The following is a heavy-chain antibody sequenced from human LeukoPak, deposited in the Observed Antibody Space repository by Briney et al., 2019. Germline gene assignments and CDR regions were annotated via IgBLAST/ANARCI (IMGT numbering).Heavy chain of an antibody. J-gene: IGHJ5*02. CDR2: INPNSGGT. CDR1: GYTFTGYY. D-gene: IGHD3-10*01. V-gene: IGHV1-2*02. CDR3: ARDAGGRDYYSGRWFDP. Sequence: GASVKVSCKASGYTFTGYYMHWVRQAPGQGLEWMGWINPNSGGTNYAQKFQGRVTMTRDTSISTAYMELSRLRSDDTAVYYCARDAGGRDYYSGRWFDPWGQGTLVTVSS.